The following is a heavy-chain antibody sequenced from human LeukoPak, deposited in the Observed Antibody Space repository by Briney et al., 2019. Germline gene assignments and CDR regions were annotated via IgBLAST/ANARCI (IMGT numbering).Heavy chain of an antibody. CDR3: AREVKSGSYFPGY. CDR1: GGSISSSSYY. D-gene: IGHD1-26*01. V-gene: IGHV4-39*07. J-gene: IGHJ4*02. Sequence: SETLFLTCTVSGGSISSSSYYWGWIRQPPGKGLEWTGSIYYSGSTYYNPSLKSRVTISVDTSKNQFSLKLSSVTAADTAVYYCAREVKSGSYFPGYWGQGTLVTVSS. CDR2: IYYSGST.